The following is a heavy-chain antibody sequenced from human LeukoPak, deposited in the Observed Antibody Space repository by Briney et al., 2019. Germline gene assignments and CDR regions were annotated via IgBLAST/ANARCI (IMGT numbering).Heavy chain of an antibody. CDR3: ARHGDHIRWTNWYFDL. CDR2: IYYSGST. D-gene: IGHD4-23*01. V-gene: IGHV4-39*01. CDR1: GGSISSSSYY. J-gene: IGHJ2*01. Sequence: SETLSLTCTVSGGSISSSSYYWGWIRQPPGKGLEWIGSIYYSGSTYYNPSLKSRVTISVDTSKNQFSLKLSSVTVADTAVYYCARHGDHIRWTNWYFDLWGRGTLVSVSS.